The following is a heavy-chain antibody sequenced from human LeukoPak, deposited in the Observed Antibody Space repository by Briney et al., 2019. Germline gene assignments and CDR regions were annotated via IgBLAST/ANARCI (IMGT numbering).Heavy chain of an antibody. V-gene: IGHV4-59*01. CDR2: IYYSGST. J-gene: IGHJ4*02. Sequence: SETLSLTCTVSGGSISSYYWSWIRQPPGKGLEWIGYIYYSGSTNYNPSLKSRVTISVDTSKNQFSLKLSSVTAADTAVYYCARVLLPLPGFDYWGQGTLVTVSS. CDR1: GGSISSYY. CDR3: ARVLLPLPGFDY.